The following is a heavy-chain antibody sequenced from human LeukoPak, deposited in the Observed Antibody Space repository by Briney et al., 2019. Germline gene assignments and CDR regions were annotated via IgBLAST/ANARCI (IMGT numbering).Heavy chain of an antibody. D-gene: IGHD4-17*01. J-gene: IGHJ4*02. CDR2: IYYSGST. CDR3: ARGTVTMDN. V-gene: IGHV4-59*01. Sequence: PSETLSLTCTVSGGSFGSYYWSWIRQPPGKGLEWIGYIYYSGSTNYNPSLKSRVTISVDTSKNQFSLKLTSMTAADTAIYYCARGTVTMDNWGQGTLVTVSS. CDR1: GGSFGSYY.